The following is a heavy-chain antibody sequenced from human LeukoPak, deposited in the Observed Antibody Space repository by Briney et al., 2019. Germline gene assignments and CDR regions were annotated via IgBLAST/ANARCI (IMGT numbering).Heavy chain of an antibody. CDR3: ARAIVASSPAYYFDY. CDR2: INAGNGNT. CDR1: GYTFTSYA. J-gene: IGHJ4*02. D-gene: IGHD5-12*01. Sequence: ASVKVSCKASGYTFTSYAMHWVRQAPGQRLEWMGWINAGNGNTKYSQEFQGRVTITRDTSASTAYMELSSPRSEDMAVYYCARAIVASSPAYYFDYWGQGTLVTVSS. V-gene: IGHV1-3*03.